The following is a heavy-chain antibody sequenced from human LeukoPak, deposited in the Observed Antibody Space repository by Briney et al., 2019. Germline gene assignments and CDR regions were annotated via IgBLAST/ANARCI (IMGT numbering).Heavy chain of an antibody. CDR2: ISSDGNNK. V-gene: IGHV3-30-3*01. J-gene: IGHJ3*02. CDR3: ARRGQELGHVFDI. Sequence: GGSLRLSCAGSGFTFNTYVMSWVRQAPGKGLEWVAVISSDGNNKYYANSMKGRFTISRDNSKTTLFLQMDSLRPEDTALYYCARRGQELGHVFDIWGQGTMVTVSS. CDR1: GFTFNTYV. D-gene: IGHD7-27*01.